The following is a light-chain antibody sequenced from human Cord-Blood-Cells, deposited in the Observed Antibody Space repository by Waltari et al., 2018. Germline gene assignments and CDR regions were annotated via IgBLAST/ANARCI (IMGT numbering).Light chain of an antibody. CDR3: QAWDSSTFYV. CDR2: QDS. CDR1: NLGDKY. J-gene: IGLJ1*01. V-gene: IGLV3-1*01. Sequence: SYELTHPPSVSVSPGQTASIPCSGDNLGDKYACWYQQKPGQSPVLVIYQDSKRPSGIPERFSGSNSGNTATLTISGTQAMDEADYYCQAWDSSTFYVFGTGTKVTVL.